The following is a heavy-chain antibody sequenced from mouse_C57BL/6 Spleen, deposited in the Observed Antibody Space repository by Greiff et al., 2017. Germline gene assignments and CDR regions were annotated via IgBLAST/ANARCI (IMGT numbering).Heavy chain of an antibody. J-gene: IGHJ1*03. Sequence: QVQLQQSGPELVKPGASVKISCKASGYAFSSSWLNWVKQRPGKGLEWIGRFYPGDGDTNYNGKFKGKATLTADKSSSTAYMQLSSLTSEDSAVYFCARGGYYPFWYFDVWGTGTTVTVSS. CDR3: ARGGYYPFWYFDV. V-gene: IGHV1-82*01. CDR2: FYPGDGDT. CDR1: GYAFSSSW. D-gene: IGHD2-3*01.